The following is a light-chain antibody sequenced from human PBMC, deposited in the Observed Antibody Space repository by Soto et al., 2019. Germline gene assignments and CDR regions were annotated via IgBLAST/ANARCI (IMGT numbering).Light chain of an antibody. CDR2: EVS. CDR3: NSYTSSNTYV. Sequence: QSVLTQPASVSGSPGQAITISCSGSSSDVGAHNFVSWCQHHPGKAPKLMIYEVSNRPSGVSNRFSGPKSGNTASLTISGLQAEDEADYYCNSYTSSNTYVFGSGTKVTVL. J-gene: IGLJ1*01. CDR1: SSDVGAHNF. V-gene: IGLV2-14*01.